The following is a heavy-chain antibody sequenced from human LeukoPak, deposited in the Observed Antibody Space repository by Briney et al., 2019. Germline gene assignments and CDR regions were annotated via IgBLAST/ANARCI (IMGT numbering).Heavy chain of an antibody. CDR3: VKDLSYESSGYVFDY. D-gene: IGHD3-22*01. V-gene: IGHV3-43*01. Sequence: GGSLRLSCAASGFTFADYTMHWVRQAPGKTLEWVSLISWDGTTYYRDSVKGRFTISRDNSKNSLYLQMDTLTSEDTAFYYCVKDLSYESSGYVFDYWGQGTLVTVSS. J-gene: IGHJ4*02. CDR1: GFTFADYT. CDR2: ISWDGTT.